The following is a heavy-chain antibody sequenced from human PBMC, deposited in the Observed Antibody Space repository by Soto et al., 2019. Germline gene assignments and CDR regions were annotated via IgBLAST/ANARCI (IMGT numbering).Heavy chain of an antibody. V-gene: IGHV3-23*01. CDR2: IGGSGAGT. J-gene: IGHJ5*02. D-gene: IGHD3-10*01. CDR1: GFSFSNYS. Sequence: PGGSLRLSCAASGFSFSNYSMTWVRQAPGKGLEWVSLIGGSGAGTYYADSVKGRFTISRDNSKNMLYLQMNSLGAEDTAVYYCAKDYYYGAGSYGSYDAWGQGTLVTVS. CDR3: AKDYYYGAGSYGSYDA.